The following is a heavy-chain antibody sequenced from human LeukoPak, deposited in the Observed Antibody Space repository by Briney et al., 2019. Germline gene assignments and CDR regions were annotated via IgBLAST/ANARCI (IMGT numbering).Heavy chain of an antibody. D-gene: IGHD2-2*01. CDR1: GFTFSSYG. CDR2: ISYDGSNK. CDR3: AKRIRYCSSTSCSDYYYGMDV. Sequence: GGSLRLSCAASGFTFSSYGMHRVRQAPGKGLEWVAVISYDGSNKYYADSVKGRFTISRDNSKNTLYLQMNSLRAEDTAVYYCAKRIRYCSSTSCSDYYYGMDVWGQGTTVTVSS. V-gene: IGHV3-30*18. J-gene: IGHJ6*02.